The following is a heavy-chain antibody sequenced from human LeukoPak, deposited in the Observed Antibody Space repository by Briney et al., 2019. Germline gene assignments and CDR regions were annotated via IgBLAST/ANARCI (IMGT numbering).Heavy chain of an antibody. J-gene: IGHJ3*02. V-gene: IGHV3-23*01. CDR2: SGDNT. D-gene: IGHD3-22*01. Sequence: PGGSLRLSCAASGFTFSSYAMSWVRQAPGKGLECVSSSGDNTRYADSVKGRFTISRDNSKNTLDLQMNGLRAEDTAVYYCAKSWRYYDSSNYYAFDIWGQGTMVTVSS. CDR1: GFTFSSYA. CDR3: AKSWRYYDSSNYYAFDI.